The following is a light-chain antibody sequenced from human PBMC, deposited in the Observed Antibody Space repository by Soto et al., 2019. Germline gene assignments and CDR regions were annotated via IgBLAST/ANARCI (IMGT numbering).Light chain of an antibody. Sequence: DVQMTQSPSSLSASMGGRSTITFLASQIISIWLAWYQQKPGKAPKLLIYDASSLESGVPSRFSGSGSGAEFTLTISSLEPEDFAVYYCQQRSNWTLTFGGGTKVDIK. J-gene: IGKJ4*01. CDR3: QQRSNWTLT. V-gene: IGKV1-5*01. CDR1: QIISIW. CDR2: DAS.